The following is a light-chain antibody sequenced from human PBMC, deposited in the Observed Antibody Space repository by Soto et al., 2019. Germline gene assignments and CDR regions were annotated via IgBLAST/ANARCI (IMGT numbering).Light chain of an antibody. CDR2: EVT. Sequence: QSVLTQPPSASGSPGQSVTISCTGTSSDVGSYNFVSWYQQHPGKAPKLLIYEVTKRPSGVPDRFSGSKSANTASLTVSGLQAEDEAEYFCSSYTGDRDPYGFGTGTKVTVL. V-gene: IGLV2-8*01. J-gene: IGLJ1*01. CDR3: SSYTGDRDPYG. CDR1: SSDVGSYNF.